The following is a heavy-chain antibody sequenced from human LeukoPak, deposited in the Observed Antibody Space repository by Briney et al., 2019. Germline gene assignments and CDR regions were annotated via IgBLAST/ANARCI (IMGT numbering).Heavy chain of an antibody. CDR2: IYYSGST. Sequence: SETLSLTCAVSGGSISSNSYYWGWIRQPPGKGLEWIGSIYYSGSTYYKPSLKSRVTISVDTSKNQFSLKLSSVTAADTAVYYCARGGYYGSGNDFRFDPWGQGTQVTVSS. D-gene: IGHD3-10*01. CDR1: GGSISSNSYY. V-gene: IGHV4-39*07. CDR3: ARGGYYGSGNDFRFDP. J-gene: IGHJ5*02.